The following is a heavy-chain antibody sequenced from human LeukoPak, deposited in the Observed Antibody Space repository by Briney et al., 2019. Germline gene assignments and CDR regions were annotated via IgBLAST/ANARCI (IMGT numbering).Heavy chain of an antibody. D-gene: IGHD3-9*01. Sequence: PGGSLRLSCAASGFTFSSYAMSWVRQAPGKGLGWVSAISGSGGSTYYADSVKGRFTISRDNSKNTLYLQMNSLRAEDTAVYYCAKVPYYDILTGYYASGFWFDPWGQGTLVTVSS. J-gene: IGHJ5*02. V-gene: IGHV3-23*01. CDR3: AKVPYYDILTGYYASGFWFDP. CDR2: ISGSGGST. CDR1: GFTFSSYA.